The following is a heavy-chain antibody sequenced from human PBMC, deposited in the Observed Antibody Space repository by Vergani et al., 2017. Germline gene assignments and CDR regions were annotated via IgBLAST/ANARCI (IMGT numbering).Heavy chain of an antibody. CDR1: GGSLSGYY. CDR2: VEDSGYF. Sequence: QVQLQESGPGLVEPSETLSLTCAVSGGSLSGYYWNWIRQTPGEGLEWIGYVEDSGYFNYNPSLKTRVSMSSDTSNNQFSLMLSSVTVADTAVYYCARSIVSRNPPDYFDNWGQGTLVTVSS. V-gene: IGHV4-59*01. CDR3: ARSIVSRNPPDYFDN. J-gene: IGHJ4*02. D-gene: IGHD1-14*01.